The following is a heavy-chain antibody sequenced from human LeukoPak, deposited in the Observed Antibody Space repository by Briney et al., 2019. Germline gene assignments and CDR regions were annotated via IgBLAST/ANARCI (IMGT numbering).Heavy chain of an antibody. D-gene: IGHD4-23*01. CDR3: ARGEGGRWYGY. CDR1: GFTFSSYS. CDR2: ISSSRSYI. Sequence: GGSLRLSCAASGFTFSSYSMNWVRQAPGKGLEWVSSISSSRSYIYYADSVKGRFTISRDNAKNSLYLQMNSLRGEDTAVYYWARGEGGRWYGYWGQGTLVTVSS. J-gene: IGHJ4*02. V-gene: IGHV3-21*01.